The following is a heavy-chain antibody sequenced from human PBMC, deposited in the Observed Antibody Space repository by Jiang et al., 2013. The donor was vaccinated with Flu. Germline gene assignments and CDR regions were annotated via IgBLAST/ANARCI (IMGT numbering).Heavy chain of an antibody. J-gene: IGHJ4*02. CDR1: AYTFATYV. CDR2: INPYNGNT. D-gene: IGHD2-2*01. V-gene: IGHV1-18*01. CDR3: AASPRTYCSGTSCHFAN. Sequence: GAEVKKPGASVKVSCEASAYTFATYVLTWVRQAPGQGFEWMGWINPYNGNTHYPQKVQGRVTMTTETSTSTAYMELTNLRSDDTAVYYCAASPRTYCSGTSCHFANWGQGTLVTVSS.